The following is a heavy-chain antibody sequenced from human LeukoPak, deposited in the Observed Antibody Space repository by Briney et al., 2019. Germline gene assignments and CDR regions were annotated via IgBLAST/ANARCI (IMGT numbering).Heavy chain of an antibody. Sequence: PSETLSLTCTVSGGSLSSGSYYWSWIRQPAGKGLEWIGRIYTSGSTNYNPSLKSRVTISVDTSKNQFSLKLSSVTAADTAVYYCARGAVTEDAFDIWGQGTMVTVSS. CDR3: ARGAVTEDAFDI. J-gene: IGHJ3*02. V-gene: IGHV4-61*02. D-gene: IGHD4-11*01. CDR1: GGSLSSGSYY. CDR2: IYTSGST.